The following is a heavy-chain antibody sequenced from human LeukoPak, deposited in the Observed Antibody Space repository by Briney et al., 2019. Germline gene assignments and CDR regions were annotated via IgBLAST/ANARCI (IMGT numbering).Heavy chain of an antibody. D-gene: IGHD2-15*01. CDR3: ARFDCSGGSCYGKFDP. J-gene: IGHJ5*02. Sequence: ASVKVSCKASGYTFTSYYMHWVRQAPGQGLEWMGIINPSGGSTSYAQKFQGRVTMTRDTSTSTVYMELSSLRSEDTAVYYCARFDCSGGSCYGKFDPWGQGTLVTVSS. CDR2: INPSGGST. V-gene: IGHV1-46*01. CDR1: GYTFTSYY.